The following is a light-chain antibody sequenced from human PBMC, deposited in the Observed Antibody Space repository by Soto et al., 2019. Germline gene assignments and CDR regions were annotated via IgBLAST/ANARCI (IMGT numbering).Light chain of an antibody. J-gene: IGLJ1*01. CDR3: CTYAANCNV. Sequence: QSVLTQPPFGSGSPGQSVAISCTGTSSDVGGYNYVSWCQQHPGKAPKLMIYEVNKRPSGVPDRFSGSKSGNTASLTVSGLQAEDDADYFRCTYAANCNVFGNGPKV. CDR1: SSDVGGYNY. V-gene: IGLV2-8*01. CDR2: EVN.